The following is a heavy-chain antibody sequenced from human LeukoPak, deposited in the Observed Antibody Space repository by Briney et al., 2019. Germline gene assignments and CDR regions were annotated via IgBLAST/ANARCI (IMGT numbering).Heavy chain of an antibody. D-gene: IGHD2-2*01. Sequence: GESLKISCKASSSTFTNYWIGWVRQMPGRGLEWMGITYPGGSQTIYMPPFQGQVTISVDESATIAYLQWNTLKASDTAIYYCARRLYTSVWFDPWGQGTLVTVSS. CDR2: TYPGGSQT. CDR1: SSTFTNYW. V-gene: IGHV5-51*01. J-gene: IGHJ5*02. CDR3: ARRLYTSVWFDP.